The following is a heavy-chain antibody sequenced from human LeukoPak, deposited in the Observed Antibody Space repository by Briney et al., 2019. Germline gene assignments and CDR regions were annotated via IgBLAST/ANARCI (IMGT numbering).Heavy chain of an antibody. Sequence: SVKVSCRASGGTFSSYAISWVRQAPGQGLEWMGGIIPIFGTANYAQKFQGRVTITTDESTNTAYMELSSLRSEDTAVYYCARGQSNWFDPWGQGTLVTVSS. CDR2: IIPIFGTA. CDR1: GGTFSSYA. V-gene: IGHV1-69*05. J-gene: IGHJ5*02. CDR3: ARGQSNWFDP.